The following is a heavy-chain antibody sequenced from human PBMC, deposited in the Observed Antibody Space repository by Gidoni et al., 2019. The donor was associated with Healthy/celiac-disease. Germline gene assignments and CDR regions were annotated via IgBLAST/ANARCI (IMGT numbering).Heavy chain of an antibody. Sequence: QVQLVESGGGVVQPGRSLRLSCAASGFTFSSSGLHWVRQAPGKGLEWVAVISYDGSNKYYADSVKGRFTISRDNSKNTLYLQMNSLRAEDTAVYYCAKDSLRYCTNGVCYYFDYWGQGTLVTVSS. V-gene: IGHV3-30*18. CDR3: AKDSLRYCTNGVCYYFDY. CDR2: ISYDGSNK. D-gene: IGHD2-8*01. J-gene: IGHJ4*02. CDR1: GFTFSSSG.